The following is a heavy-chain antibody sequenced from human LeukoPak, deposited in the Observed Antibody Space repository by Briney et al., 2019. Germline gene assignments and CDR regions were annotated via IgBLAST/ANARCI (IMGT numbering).Heavy chain of an antibody. Sequence: NAGGSLRLSCAASGFTFSSYAMSWVRQAPGKGLEWVGRIKSKTDGGTTDYAAPVKGRFTISRDDSKNTLYLQMNSLKTEDTAVYYCTTDLQRITMTHVDIWGQGTMVTVSS. CDR3: TTDLQRITMTHVDI. J-gene: IGHJ3*02. D-gene: IGHD3-22*01. CDR1: GFTFSSYA. V-gene: IGHV3-15*01. CDR2: IKSKTDGGTT.